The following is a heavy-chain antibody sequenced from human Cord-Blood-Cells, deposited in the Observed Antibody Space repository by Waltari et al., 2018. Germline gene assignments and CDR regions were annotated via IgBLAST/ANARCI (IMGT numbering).Heavy chain of an antibody. Sequence: QVQLQQWGAGLLKPSETLSLTCAVYGGSFSGYYWSWIRQPPGKGLEWIGEINHSGSTDYNPSLRSRVTISVDTSKNQFSLKLSSVTAADTAVYYCARGRHLLWGQGTLVTVSS. CDR1: GGSFSGYY. V-gene: IGHV4-34*01. CDR3: ARGRHLL. CDR2: INHSGST. J-gene: IGHJ4*02.